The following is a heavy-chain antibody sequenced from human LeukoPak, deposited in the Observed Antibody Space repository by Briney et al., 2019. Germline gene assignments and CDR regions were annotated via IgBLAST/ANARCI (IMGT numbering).Heavy chain of an antibody. V-gene: IGHV4-39*01. D-gene: IGHD3-22*01. Sequence: SETLSLTCTVSGGSISSSGYYWGWIRQPPGKGLEWIGSIYYSGSTYYNPSLKSRVTISVDTSKNQFSLKLSSVTAADTAVYYCARHALYYDSSGELDYWGQGTLVTVSS. CDR2: IYYSGST. CDR1: GGSISSSGYY. J-gene: IGHJ4*02. CDR3: ARHALYYDSSGELDY.